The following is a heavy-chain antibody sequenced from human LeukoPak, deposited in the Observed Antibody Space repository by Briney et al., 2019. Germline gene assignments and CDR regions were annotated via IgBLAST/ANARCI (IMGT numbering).Heavy chain of an antibody. D-gene: IGHD3-16*02. CDR1: GGSFSGYY. CDR2: INHSGST. Sequence: SETLSLTCAVYGGSFSGYYWSWIRQPPGKGLEWIGEINHSGSTNYNPSLKSRVTISVDTSRNQFSLKLSSVTAADTAVYYCARGPIMITFGGVIVKEPFDYWGQGTLVTVSS. V-gene: IGHV4-34*01. J-gene: IGHJ4*02. CDR3: ARGPIMITFGGVIVKEPFDY.